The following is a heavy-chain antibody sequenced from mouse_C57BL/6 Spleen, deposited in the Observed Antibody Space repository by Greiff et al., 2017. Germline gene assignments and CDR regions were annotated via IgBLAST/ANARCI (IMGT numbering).Heavy chain of an antibody. V-gene: IGHV1-15*01. CDR3: TRWGDYDEDY. CDR1: GYTFTDYE. Sequence: QVQLKQSGAELVRPGASVTLSCKASGYTFTDYEMHWVKQTPVHGLEWIGAIDPETGGTDYNQKFKGKAILTADKSSSTAYMELRSLTSEDSGVYYCTRWGDYDEDYWGQGTTLTVSS. J-gene: IGHJ2*01. CDR2: IDPETGGT. D-gene: IGHD2-4*01.